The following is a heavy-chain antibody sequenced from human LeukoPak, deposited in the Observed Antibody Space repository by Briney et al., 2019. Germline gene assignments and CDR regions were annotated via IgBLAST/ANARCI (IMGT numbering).Heavy chain of an antibody. CDR2: VSHSGTT. Sequence: SETLSLTCAVYGGSFSAYYWSWIRQPPGKGLEWIGEVSHSGTTNCNPSLESRVTISIDTSKNQFSLKLSSVTAADTAAYYCARDLAVAGTPFDYWGQGTLVTVSS. J-gene: IGHJ4*02. V-gene: IGHV4-34*01. D-gene: IGHD6-19*01. CDR1: GGSFSAYY. CDR3: ARDLAVAGTPFDY.